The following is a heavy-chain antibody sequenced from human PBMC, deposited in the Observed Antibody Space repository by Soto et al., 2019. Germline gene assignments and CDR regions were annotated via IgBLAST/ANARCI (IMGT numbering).Heavy chain of an antibody. CDR3: ARVGGYYDILTGYPRPLDY. D-gene: IGHD3-9*01. CDR2: IHHSGSP. V-gene: IGHV4-34*01. CDR1: GGSFSGYY. Sequence: SETLSLTCAVYGGSFSGYYWSWISHPPGKGLEWIGEIHHSGSPTNNPSLKSRVTISVDTSKNQFSLKLSSVAAAGTAVYYCARVGGYYDILTGYPRPLDYWGQGTLVTVSS. J-gene: IGHJ4*02.